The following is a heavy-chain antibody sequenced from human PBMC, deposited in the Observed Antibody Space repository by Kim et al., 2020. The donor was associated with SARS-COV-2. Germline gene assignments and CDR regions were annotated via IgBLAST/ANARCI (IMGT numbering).Heavy chain of an antibody. J-gene: IGHJ4*02. CDR1: GYTVTSHD. CDR3: AREGNRDYDLDY. Sequence: ASVKVSCKASGYTVTSHDNYWVRQATGQGLEWMGWMSPNSGNTGYVQKFQGRVTMTRNTSISTAYMELSSLRSEDTAVYYCAREGNRDYDLDYWGQGTLVTVSS. CDR2: MSPNSGNT. V-gene: IGHV1-8*01. D-gene: IGHD3-22*01.